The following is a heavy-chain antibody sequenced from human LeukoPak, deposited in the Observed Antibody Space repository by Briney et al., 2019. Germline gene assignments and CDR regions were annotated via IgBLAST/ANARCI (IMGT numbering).Heavy chain of an antibody. Sequence: GGSLQISCKGSGYSFTSYWIGWGRPMPGKGLEWMGIIYPGDSDTRYSPSFQGQVTISADKSISTAYLQWSSLKASDTAMYYCASSLYCSSTSCHGFDYWGQGTLVTVSS. CDR1: GYSFTSYW. CDR3: ASSLYCSSTSCHGFDY. CDR2: IYPGDSDT. J-gene: IGHJ4*02. V-gene: IGHV5-51*01. D-gene: IGHD2-2*01.